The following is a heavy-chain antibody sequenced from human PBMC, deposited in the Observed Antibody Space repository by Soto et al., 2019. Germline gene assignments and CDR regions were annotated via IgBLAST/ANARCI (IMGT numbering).Heavy chain of an antibody. Sequence: PGESLKISCRASGYKFTNYWIGWVRQMPGKGPQLMGIIYPDDSDTRYSPSFQGQVTITADKSISTAYLQWRSLRALDTAMYYCASSVLVTSTLNYFDLWGQGTLVTVS. CDR1: GYKFTNYW. V-gene: IGHV5-51*01. D-gene: IGHD3-3*02. CDR3: ASSVLVTSTLNYFDL. J-gene: IGHJ4*02. CDR2: IYPDDSDT.